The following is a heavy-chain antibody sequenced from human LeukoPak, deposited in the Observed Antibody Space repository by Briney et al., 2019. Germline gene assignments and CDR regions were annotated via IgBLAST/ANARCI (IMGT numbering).Heavy chain of an antibody. J-gene: IGHJ4*02. CDR2: IRGTDGGT. CDR3: AKGMSGSCYSGSDY. D-gene: IGHD3-22*01. Sequence: GGSLTLSCAASGFTLSTYAMSWVRQAPGKGLEWVSSIRGTDGGTYYADSMKGRFTISRDISKNALYLQMNSLRAEDTAVYYCAKGMSGSCYSGSDYWGQGNLVTVSS. V-gene: IGHV3-23*01. CDR1: GFTLSTYA.